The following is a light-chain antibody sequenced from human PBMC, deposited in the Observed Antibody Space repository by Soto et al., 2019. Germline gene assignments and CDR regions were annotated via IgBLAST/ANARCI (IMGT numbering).Light chain of an antibody. CDR2: AAS. CDR1: QSISTY. V-gene: IGKV1-39*01. J-gene: IGKJ2*01. CDR3: QQSYSTPPT. Sequence: DIQMTQSPSSLSASVGDRVTITCRASQSISTYLNWYQQKPGKVPKLLIYAASILQSGVPSRFSGSGSGTDFTLTISSLQPEDFATYYCQQSYSTPPTFGQGTKLEIK.